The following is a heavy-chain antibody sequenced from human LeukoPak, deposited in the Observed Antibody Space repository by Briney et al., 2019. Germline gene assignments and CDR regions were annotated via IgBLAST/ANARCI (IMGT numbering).Heavy chain of an antibody. CDR2: IYPGDLRV. CDR1: GYTFTSYW. Sequence: GESLKISCQGFGYTFTSYWIGWVRQMPGKGMEWMGVIYPGDLRVRYNPSFQGQVTISVDKSINTAYLQWVSLRASDSAMYYCACRDLTSTWSFPWGQGTLVTVSS. V-gene: IGHV5-51*01. CDR3: ACRDLTSTWSFP. J-gene: IGHJ5*02. D-gene: IGHD6-13*01.